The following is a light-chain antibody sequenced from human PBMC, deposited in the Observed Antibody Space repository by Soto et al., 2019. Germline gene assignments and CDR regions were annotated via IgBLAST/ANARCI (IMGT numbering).Light chain of an antibody. CDR1: SSDVGSYNL. Sequence: QSVLTQPACVSSSPGQSITIPCTGTSSDVGSYNLVSWFQQHPGKGPKRLIYEGTKRPSGLSDRFSGSKSGTTASLTISGLQAEDEADYYCYSYAGENLYVFGTGTKVTVL. CDR3: YSYAGENLYV. J-gene: IGLJ1*01. V-gene: IGLV2-23*01. CDR2: EGT.